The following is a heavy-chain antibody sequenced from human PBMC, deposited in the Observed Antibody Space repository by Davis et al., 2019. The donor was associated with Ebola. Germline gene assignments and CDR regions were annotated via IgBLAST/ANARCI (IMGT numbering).Heavy chain of an antibody. CDR1: GFTFNSYA. Sequence: GGSLRLSCAASGFTFNSYAMNWVRQAPGKGLELVSSIRGSGGSTYYADSVKGRFTISRDNSKNTLYLQMSSLRAEDTAVYYCVKGPYWGQGTLVTVSS. CDR3: VKGPY. CDR2: IRGSGGST. V-gene: IGHV3-23*01. J-gene: IGHJ4*02.